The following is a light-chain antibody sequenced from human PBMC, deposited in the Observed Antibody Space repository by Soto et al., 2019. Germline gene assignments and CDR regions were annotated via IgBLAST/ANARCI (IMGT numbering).Light chain of an antibody. CDR2: DVS. V-gene: IGLV2-11*01. J-gene: IGLJ1*01. Sequence: QSVLTQPRSVSGSPGQSVTISCTGTSSDVGGYNYVSWYQQHPGKAPKLMIYDVSKRPSGVPDRFSGSKSGNTASLTISGLQAEDEADYYFCSYAGRYPFGFGTWTKVTVL. CDR1: SSDVGGYNY. CDR3: CSYAGRYPFG.